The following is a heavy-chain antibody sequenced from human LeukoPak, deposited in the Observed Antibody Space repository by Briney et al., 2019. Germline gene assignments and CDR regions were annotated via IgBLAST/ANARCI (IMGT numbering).Heavy chain of an antibody. D-gene: IGHD2-15*01. V-gene: IGHV4-34*01. CDR3: ARGRIVDY. CDR2: INHSGST. Sequence: SETLSLTCAVYGGSFSGYYWSWIRQPPGKGLEWIGEINHSGSTNYNPSLKSRVTISVDTSKNQFSLKLSSVTAADTAVYYCARGRIVDYWGQGTLVTVSS. CDR1: GGSFSGYY. J-gene: IGHJ4*02.